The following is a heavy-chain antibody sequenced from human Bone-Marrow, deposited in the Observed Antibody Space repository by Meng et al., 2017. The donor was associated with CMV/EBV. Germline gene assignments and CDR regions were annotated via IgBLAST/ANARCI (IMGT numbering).Heavy chain of an antibody. J-gene: IGHJ4*02. CDR1: GYTFTDYY. Sequence: ASVKVSCKASGYTFTDYYMHWVRQAPGQGLEWMGWINPNSGNTNYAQKLQGRVTMTTDTSTSTAYMELRSLRSDDTAVYYCARDLYSGSSFSLFDYWGQGTLVTVSS. D-gene: IGHD1-26*01. V-gene: IGHV1-18*04. CDR3: ARDLYSGSSFSLFDY. CDR2: INPNSGNT.